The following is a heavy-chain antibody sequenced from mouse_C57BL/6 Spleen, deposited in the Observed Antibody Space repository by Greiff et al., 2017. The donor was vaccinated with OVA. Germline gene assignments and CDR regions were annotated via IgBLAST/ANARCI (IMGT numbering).Heavy chain of an antibody. D-gene: IGHD2-5*01. CDR3: ARNSNDAMDY. V-gene: IGHV1-26*01. Sequence: EVQLQQSGPELVKPGASVKISCKASGYTFTDYYMNWVKQSHGKSLEWIGDINPNNGGTSYNQKFKGKATLTVDKSSSTAYMELRSLTSEDSAVYYCARNSNDAMDYWGQGTSVTVSS. CDR1: GYTFTDYY. J-gene: IGHJ4*01. CDR2: INPNNGGT.